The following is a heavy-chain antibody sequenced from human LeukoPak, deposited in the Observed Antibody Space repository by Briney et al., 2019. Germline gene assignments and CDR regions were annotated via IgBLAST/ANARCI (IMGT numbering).Heavy chain of an antibody. D-gene: IGHD1-26*01. J-gene: IGHJ4*02. CDR3: SNFETVGVKPFES. Sequence: GGSLRLSCAASGFSFRSFGMNWVRQAPGKGLEWVSSISGDSAHIYYADPMRGRFTISRDNAKNSLYLQMNYLRAEDTAVYYCSNFETVGVKPFESWGQGTLVTVSS. CDR2: ISGDSAHI. CDR1: GFSFRSFG. V-gene: IGHV3-21*01.